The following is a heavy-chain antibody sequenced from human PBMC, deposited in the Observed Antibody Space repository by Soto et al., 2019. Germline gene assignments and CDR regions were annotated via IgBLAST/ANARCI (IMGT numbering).Heavy chain of an antibody. CDR1: GGSISSYY. D-gene: IGHD1-26*01. CDR2: IYYSGTT. J-gene: IGHJ5*02. Sequence: SETLSLTCTVSGGSISSYYWSWIRQPPGKGLEWIGYIYYSGTTNYNPSLKSRVTISVDTSKNQFSLKLSSVTAADTAVYYCARYSGRYSYNWFDPWGQGTLVTVSS. CDR3: ARYSGRYSYNWFDP. V-gene: IGHV4-59*01.